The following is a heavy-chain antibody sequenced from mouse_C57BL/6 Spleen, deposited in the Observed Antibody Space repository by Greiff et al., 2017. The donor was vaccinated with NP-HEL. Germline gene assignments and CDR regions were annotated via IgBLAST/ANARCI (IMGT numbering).Heavy chain of an antibody. Sequence: QVQLQQPGAELVKPGASVKVSCKASGYTFTSYWMHWVKQRPGQGLEWIGRIHPSDSDTNYNQKFKGKATLTVAKSSSTAYMQLSSLTSEDSAFYYCAIGRGNYYYYAMDYWGQGTSVTVSS. D-gene: IGHD2-1*01. J-gene: IGHJ4*01. CDR3: AIGRGNYYYYAMDY. CDR2: IHPSDSDT. V-gene: IGHV1-74*01. CDR1: GYTFTSYW.